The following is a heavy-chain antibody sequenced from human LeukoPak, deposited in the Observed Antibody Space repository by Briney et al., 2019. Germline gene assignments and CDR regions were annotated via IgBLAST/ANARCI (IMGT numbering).Heavy chain of an antibody. CDR2: IYHSGST. Sequence: SETLSLTCAVSGGSISSGGYYWSWIRQPPGKGLEWIGYIYHSGSTYYNPSLKSRVTISVDRSKNQFSLKLSSVTTADTAVYYCARSTGTTVTTYWYFDLWGRGTLVTVSS. CDR1: GGSISSGGYY. CDR3: ARSTGTTVTTYWYFDL. D-gene: IGHD4-11*01. V-gene: IGHV4-30-2*01. J-gene: IGHJ2*01.